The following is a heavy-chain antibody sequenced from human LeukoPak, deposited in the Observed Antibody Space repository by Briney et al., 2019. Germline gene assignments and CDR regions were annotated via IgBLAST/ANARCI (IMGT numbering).Heavy chain of an antibody. V-gene: IGHV3-23*01. CDR2: ISGSGGST. J-gene: IGHJ5*02. Sequence: GGSLRLSCAASGFTFSSYAMSWVRQAPGKGLEWVSAISGSGGSTYYADSVKGRFTISRDNSKNTLYLQMNSLRAEDTAVYYCAKDLGSLIAATMVWLDPWGQGTLVTVSS. CDR1: GFTFSSYA. CDR3: AKDLGSLIAATMVWLDP. D-gene: IGHD2-15*01.